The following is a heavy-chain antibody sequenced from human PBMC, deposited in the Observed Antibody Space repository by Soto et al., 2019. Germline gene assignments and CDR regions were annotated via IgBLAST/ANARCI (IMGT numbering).Heavy chain of an antibody. D-gene: IGHD5-12*01. V-gene: IGHV3-30-3*01. CDR2: ISYDGSNK. CDR3: ARDPSAVVAALDY. CDR1: GFTFSSYA. Sequence: GGSLRLSCAASGFTFSSYAMHWVRQAPGKGLEWVAVISYDGSNKYYADSVKGRFTTSRDNSKNTLYLQMNSLRAEDTAVYYCARDPSAVVAALDYWGQGTLVTVSS. J-gene: IGHJ4*02.